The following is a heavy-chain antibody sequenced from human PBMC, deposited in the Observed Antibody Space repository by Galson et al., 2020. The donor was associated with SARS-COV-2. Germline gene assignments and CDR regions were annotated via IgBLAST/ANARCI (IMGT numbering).Heavy chain of an antibody. Sequence: ESGPTLVKPTQTLTLTCTFSGFSLTTSGMCVGWIRQPTGTALEWLARIDWDDDEYYSASLKTRLTISKDTSKNQVVLTMTNMDPVDTATYYCARIDSSGCRGNYWGQGTLVTVSS. J-gene: IGHJ4*02. CDR2: IDWDDDE. D-gene: IGHD6-19*01. CDR1: GFSLTTSGMC. V-gene: IGHV2-70*11. CDR3: ARIDSSGCRGNY.